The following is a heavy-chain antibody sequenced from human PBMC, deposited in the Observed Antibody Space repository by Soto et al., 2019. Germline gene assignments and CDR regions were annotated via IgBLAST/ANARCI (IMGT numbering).Heavy chain of an antibody. Sequence: GGSLRLSCAASGFTFSSYSMNWVRQAPGKGLEWVSSISSSSSYIYYADSVKGRFTISRDNAKNSLYLQMNSLRAEDTAVYYCARDPPRYDGIDYYYYMDVWGKGTTVTVSS. D-gene: IGHD1-1*01. CDR2: ISSSSSYI. CDR1: GFTFSSYS. J-gene: IGHJ6*03. CDR3: ARDPPRYDGIDYYYYMDV. V-gene: IGHV3-21*01.